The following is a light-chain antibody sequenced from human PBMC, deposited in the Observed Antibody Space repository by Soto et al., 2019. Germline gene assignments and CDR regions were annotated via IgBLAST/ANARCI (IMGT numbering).Light chain of an antibody. J-gene: IGKJ2*02. V-gene: IGKV1-9*01. CDR2: AAS. CDR1: QGISSY. Sequence: DIQLTQSPSFLSASVGDRVTITCRARQGISSYLAWYQQKPGKAPKLLIYAASTLQSGVPSRFSGSGSGTEFTLTISSLQPEDFATYYCQQLNSYPPMCTFGQGTKLEIK. CDR3: QQLNSYPPMCT.